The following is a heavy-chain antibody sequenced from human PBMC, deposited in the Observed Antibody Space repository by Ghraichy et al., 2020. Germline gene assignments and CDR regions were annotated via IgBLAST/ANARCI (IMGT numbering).Heavy chain of an antibody. D-gene: IGHD1-14*01. V-gene: IGHV4-34*01. J-gene: IGHJ6*02. CDR1: GGSFSGYY. CDR3: ARLRGRTR. Sequence: SETLSLTCAVYGGSFSGYYWSWIRQPPGKGLEWIGEINHSGSTNYNPSLKSRVTISVDTSKNQFSLKLSSVTAADTAVYYCARLRGRTRWGQGTTVTVSS. CDR2: INHSGST.